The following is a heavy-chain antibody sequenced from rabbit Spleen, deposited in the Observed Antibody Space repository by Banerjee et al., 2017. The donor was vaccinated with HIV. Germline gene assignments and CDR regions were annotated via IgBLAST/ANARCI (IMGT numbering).Heavy chain of an antibody. CDR1: GIDFTNYY. CDR2: IGAGGINSA. Sequence: QEQLTETGGGLVQPGGSLTLSCKASGIDFTNYYITWVRQAPGKGLEWIGCIGAGGINSAFASWAQGRFTISKTSSTTVTLQMTSLTAADTATYFCARDSAGREDFNLWGPGTLVTVS. CDR3: ARDSAGREDFNL. D-gene: IGHD4-2*01. V-gene: IGHV1S45*01. J-gene: IGHJ4*01.